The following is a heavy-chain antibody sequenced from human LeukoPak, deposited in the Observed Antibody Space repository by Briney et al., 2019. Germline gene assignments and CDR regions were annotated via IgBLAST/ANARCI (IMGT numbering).Heavy chain of an antibody. CDR2: ISSSGSTI. CDR3: ASSAGVYDSSGYADAFDI. V-gene: IGHV3-11*01. D-gene: IGHD3-22*01. CDR1: GFTFSDYY. J-gene: IGHJ3*02. Sequence: PGRSLRLSCAASGFTFSDYYMSWIRQAPGKGLEWVSYISSSGSTIYYADSVKGRFTISRDNAKNSLYLQMNSLRAEDTAVYYCASSAGVYDSSGYADAFDIWGQGTMVTVSS.